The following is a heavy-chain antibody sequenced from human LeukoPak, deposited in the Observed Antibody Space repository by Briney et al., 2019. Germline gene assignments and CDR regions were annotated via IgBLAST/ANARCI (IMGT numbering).Heavy chain of an antibody. CDR2: INPNSGGT. J-gene: IGHJ6*04. Sequence: ASVKVSCKASGYTFTGYYMHWVRQAPGQGLEWMGWINPNSGGTNYAQKFQGWVTMTRDTSISTAYMELSRLRSDDTAVYYCARAGCSSTSCPSYYYYGMDVWGKGTTVTVSS. V-gene: IGHV1-2*04. CDR3: ARAGCSSTSCPSYYYYGMDV. CDR1: GYTFTGYY. D-gene: IGHD2-2*01.